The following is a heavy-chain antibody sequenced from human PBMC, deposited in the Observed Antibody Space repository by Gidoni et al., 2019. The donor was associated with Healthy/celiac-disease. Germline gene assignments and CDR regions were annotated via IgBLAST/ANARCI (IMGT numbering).Heavy chain of an antibody. V-gene: IGHV1-2*02. CDR3: ARDSSGYYYVAYFDY. Sequence: QVQLVQSGAEVKKPGASVKVSCKASGYTFTGYYMHWVRQAPGQGLEWMGWINPNSGGTNYAQKFQGRVTMTRDTSISTAYMELSRLRSDDTAVYYCARDSSGYYYVAYFDYWGQGTLVTVSS. J-gene: IGHJ4*02. CDR2: INPNSGGT. CDR1: GYTFTGYY. D-gene: IGHD3-22*01.